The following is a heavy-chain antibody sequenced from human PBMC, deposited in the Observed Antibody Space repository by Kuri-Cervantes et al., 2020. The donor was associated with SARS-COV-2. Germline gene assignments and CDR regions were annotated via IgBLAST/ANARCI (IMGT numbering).Heavy chain of an antibody. D-gene: IGHD7-27*01. V-gene: IGHV4-39*07. CDR3: ARAAGDQGEYYYYYYMDV. CDR1: GGSISSSSYY. Sequence: PETLSLTCTVSGGSISSSSYYWGWIRQPPGKGLEWIGSIYYSGSTYYNPSLKSRVTISVDTSKNQFSLKLSSVTAADTAVYYCARAAGDQGEYYYYYYMDVWGKGTTVTVSS. CDR2: IYYSGST. J-gene: IGHJ6*03.